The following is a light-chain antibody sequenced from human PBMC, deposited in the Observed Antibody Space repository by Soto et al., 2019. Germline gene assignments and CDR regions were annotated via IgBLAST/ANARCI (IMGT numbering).Light chain of an antibody. V-gene: IGKV4-1*01. Sequence: DIVMTQSPDSLAVSLGERATINCKSSQSVLYSSNNKNYLAWYQQKPGQPPKLLIYWASTRESGVPDRLSGSGSGTDLTLTISSLQAEDVAVYYCDQYSSTPRTFGQGTKLEIK. CDR1: QSVLYSSNNKNY. CDR3: DQYSSTPRT. CDR2: WAS. J-gene: IGKJ2*01.